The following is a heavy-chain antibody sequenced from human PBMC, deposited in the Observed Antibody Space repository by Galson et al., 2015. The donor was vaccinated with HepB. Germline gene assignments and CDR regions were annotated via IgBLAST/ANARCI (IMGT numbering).Heavy chain of an antibody. J-gene: IGHJ4*02. CDR1: GFTFSTYA. V-gene: IGHV3-23*01. CDR3: AKDRYSNFVGVFDY. Sequence: SLRLSCAASGFTFSTYAMSWVRQAPGKGLEWVSAIIGSDGSTRYADSVKGQFTISRDNSKNTLYLQMNSLRAEDTAVYYCAKDRYSNFVGVFDYWGQGTLVTVSS. CDR2: IIGSDGST. D-gene: IGHD4-11*01.